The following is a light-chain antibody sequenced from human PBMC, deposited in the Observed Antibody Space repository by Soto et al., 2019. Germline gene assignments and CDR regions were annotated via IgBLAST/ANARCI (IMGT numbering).Light chain of an antibody. CDR3: QQYGSVPLT. CDR1: QSVSTSY. CDR2: GAS. Sequence: EIVWTQSPGTLSLSPGERATLSCMASQSVSTSYLAWYQQKPGQAPRLLIYGASSRATGIPDRFSGSGSGADFTLTISRLEPEDFAVYYCQQYGSVPLTFGGGTKVEIK. J-gene: IGKJ4*01. V-gene: IGKV3-20*01.